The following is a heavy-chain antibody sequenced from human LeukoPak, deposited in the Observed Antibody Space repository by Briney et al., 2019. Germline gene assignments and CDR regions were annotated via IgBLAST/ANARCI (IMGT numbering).Heavy chain of an antibody. CDR3: AREEMEWLNWFDP. CDR2: INPNSGGT. CDR1: GYTFTGYY. J-gene: IGHJ5*02. V-gene: IGHV1-2*02. Sequence: ASGKVSCKASGYTFTGYYMHWVRQAPGPGHEWMGWINPNSGGTNYAQKFQGRVTMTRDTSISTAYMELSRLRSDDTAVYYCAREEMEWLNWFDPWGQGTLVTVSS. D-gene: IGHD3-3*01.